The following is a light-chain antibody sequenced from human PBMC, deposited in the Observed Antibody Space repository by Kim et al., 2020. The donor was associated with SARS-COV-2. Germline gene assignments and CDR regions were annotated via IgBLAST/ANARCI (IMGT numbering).Light chain of an antibody. CDR3: SSYTSSRTWV. CDR2: DVS. J-gene: IGLJ3*02. V-gene: IGLV2-14*04. CDR1: SSDVGGYNY. Sequence: QSITISCTGTSSDVGGYNYVSWYQQHPGKAPKLMLFDVSQRPSGVSNRFSGSKSGNTASLTISGLQAEDEADYHCSSYTSSRTWVFGGGTKLTVL.